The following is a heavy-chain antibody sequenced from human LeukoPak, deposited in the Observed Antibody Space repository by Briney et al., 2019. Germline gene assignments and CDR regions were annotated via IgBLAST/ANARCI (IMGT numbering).Heavy chain of an antibody. CDR1: GGSVSSGSYY. V-gene: IGHV4-61*01. CDR2: MSNSGHT. J-gene: IGHJ4*02. CDR3: ARVSVAGTGPDY. D-gene: IGHD6-13*01. Sequence: SETLSLTCTVSGGSVSSGSYYWSWIRQPPGKGLEWIGFMSNSGHTDSSPSLKSRVTISLDTSKRQSSLKLNSVTAADTAVYYCARVSVAGTGPDYWGQGTLVTVSS.